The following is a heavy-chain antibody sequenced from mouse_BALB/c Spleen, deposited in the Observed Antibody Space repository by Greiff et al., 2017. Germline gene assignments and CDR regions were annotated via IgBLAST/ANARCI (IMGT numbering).Heavy chain of an antibody. CDR3: ARRYDGYFDV. Sequence: EVKLMESGGGLVQPGGSRKLSCAASGFTFSSFGMHWVRQAPEKGLEWVAYISSGSSTIYYADTVKGRFTISRDNPKNTLFLQMTSLRSEDTAMYYCARRYDGYFDVWGAGTTVTVSS. J-gene: IGHJ1*01. CDR1: GFTFSSFG. D-gene: IGHD2-14*01. CDR2: ISSGSSTI. V-gene: IGHV5-17*02.